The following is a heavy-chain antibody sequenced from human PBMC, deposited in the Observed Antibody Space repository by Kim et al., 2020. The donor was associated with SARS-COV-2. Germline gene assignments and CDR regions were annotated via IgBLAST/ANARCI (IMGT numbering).Heavy chain of an antibody. D-gene: IGHD3-3*01. Sequence: SETLSLTCTVSGGSISSYYWSWIRQPPRKGLEWIGYIYYSGSTNYNPSLKSRVTISVDTSKNQFSLKLSSVTAADTAVYYCARARVGIFGVVTHFDYWGQGTLVTVSS. J-gene: IGHJ4*02. CDR3: ARARVGIFGVVTHFDY. CDR2: IYYSGST. CDR1: GGSISSYY. V-gene: IGHV4-59*13.